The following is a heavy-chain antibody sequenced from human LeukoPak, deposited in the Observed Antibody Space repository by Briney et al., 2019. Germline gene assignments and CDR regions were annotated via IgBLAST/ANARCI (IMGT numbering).Heavy chain of an antibody. Sequence: GGSLRLSCAASGFTFSNYAMTWVRQAPGKGMEWVTGISDGGDTTYDAGSVKGRFTVSRDNSKNILYLQMNSLRAEDTAIYYCAKTQGFFDHWGQGSLVTVSS. CDR2: ISDGGDTT. CDR3: AKTQGFFDH. CDR1: GFTFSNYA. J-gene: IGHJ4*02. V-gene: IGHV3-23*01.